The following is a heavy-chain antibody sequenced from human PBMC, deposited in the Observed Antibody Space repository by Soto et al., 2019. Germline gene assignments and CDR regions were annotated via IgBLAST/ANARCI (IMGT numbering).Heavy chain of an antibody. Sequence: QVQLQQWGAGLLKPSETLSLTCAVYGGSFSGYYWSWIRQPPGKGLEWIGEINHSGSTNYNPSLKSRVTISVDTSKNQFSLKLSSVTAADTAVYYCARGRYYYGSGSSYYYYMDVRGKGTTVTVSS. CDR2: INHSGST. CDR3: ARGRYYYGSGSSYYYYMDV. D-gene: IGHD3-10*01. J-gene: IGHJ6*03. V-gene: IGHV4-34*01. CDR1: GGSFSGYY.